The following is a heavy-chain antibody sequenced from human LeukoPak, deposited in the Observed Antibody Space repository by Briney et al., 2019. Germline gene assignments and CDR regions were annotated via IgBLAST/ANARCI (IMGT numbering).Heavy chain of an antibody. J-gene: IGHJ4*02. Sequence: GGSLGLSCAASGVTFSSYWMSWIRQAPGKGLEWVANIKQDGSEKYYVDSVKGRFTISRDNAKNSLYPQMNSLRAEDTAVYYCARVSPIFDYWGQGTLVTVSS. V-gene: IGHV3-7*01. CDR2: IKQDGSEK. D-gene: IGHD2-2*02. CDR1: GVTFSSYW. CDR3: ARVSPIFDY.